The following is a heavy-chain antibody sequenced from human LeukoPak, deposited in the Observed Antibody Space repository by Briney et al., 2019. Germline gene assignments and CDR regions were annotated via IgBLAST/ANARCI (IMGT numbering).Heavy chain of an antibody. CDR2: ISWNSGSI. V-gene: IGHV3-9*01. D-gene: IGHD5-18*01. CDR1: GFTFDDYA. J-gene: IGHJ4*02. CDR3: AKDMHLTAMATRYFDY. Sequence: GRSLRLSCAASGFTFDDYAMHWVRQAPGKGLEWVSGISWNSGSIGYADSVKGRFTISRDNAKNSLYPQMNSLRAEDTALYYCAKDMHLTAMATRYFDYWGQGTLVTVSS.